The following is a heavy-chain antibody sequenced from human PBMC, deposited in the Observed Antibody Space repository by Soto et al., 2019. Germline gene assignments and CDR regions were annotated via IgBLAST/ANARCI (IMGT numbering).Heavy chain of an antibody. J-gene: IGHJ4*02. CDR1: RGTFNRYA. D-gene: IGHD5-18*01. CDR3: ARHIRDTPMVPFDV. CDR2: LVPQFGTP. Sequence: QVQLVQSGAEVKKPGSSVRVSCLASRGTFNRYAINWVRQAPGHGLEWLGALVPQFGTPNYAQKFQARVPIVADDSTNAVYMELSGLTDDDTAVYYCARHIRDTPMVPFDVWGQGTLVTVSS. V-gene: IGHV1-69*01.